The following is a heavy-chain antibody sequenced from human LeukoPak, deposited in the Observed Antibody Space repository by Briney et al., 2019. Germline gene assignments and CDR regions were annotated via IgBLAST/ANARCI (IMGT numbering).Heavy chain of an antibody. D-gene: IGHD6-19*01. CDR2: FDPEDGET. CDR3: TTLIAVARNAAFDY. Sequence: ASVKVSCKVSGYTLTELSMHWVRQAPGKGREWVGGFDPEDGETIYAQKLQCRLTMTEDTSTDTAYMELSSLRSEDTAVYYCTTLIAVARNAAFDYWGQGTLVTVSS. CDR1: GYTLTELS. J-gene: IGHJ4*02. V-gene: IGHV1-24*01.